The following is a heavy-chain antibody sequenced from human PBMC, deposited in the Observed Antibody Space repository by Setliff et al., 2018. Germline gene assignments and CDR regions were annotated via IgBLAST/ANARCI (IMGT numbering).Heavy chain of an antibody. D-gene: IGHD3-9*01. Sequence: PGGSLRLSCAASGFAFGDYFMSWIREAPGKGLEWISYISSDGITIHYADSVKGRFTVTRDNAKNPLYLQMDSLKVEDTAVYYCGSLTDGQHWGQGALVTVSS. J-gene: IGHJ1*01. CDR3: GSLTDGQH. CDR2: ISSDGITI. CDR1: GFAFGDYF. V-gene: IGHV3-11*04.